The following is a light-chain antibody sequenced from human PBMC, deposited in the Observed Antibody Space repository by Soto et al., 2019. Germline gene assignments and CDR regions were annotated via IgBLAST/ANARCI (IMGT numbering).Light chain of an antibody. CDR2: GAS. Sequence: EIVMTQSPATLSVSPGERATLSCRASQSLSGNLAWYQQKPGQAPRLLIHGASTRATGIPVRFNGSGSGTDFSLTISSLQSEDSAVYYCQQYNNRPPLTFGGGTKV. J-gene: IGKJ4*01. CDR1: QSLSGN. V-gene: IGKV3-15*01. CDR3: QQYNNRPPLT.